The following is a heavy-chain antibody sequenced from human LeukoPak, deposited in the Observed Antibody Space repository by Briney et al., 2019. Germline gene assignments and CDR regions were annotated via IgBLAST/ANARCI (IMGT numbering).Heavy chain of an antibody. J-gene: IGHJ4*02. Sequence: ASVKVSCKASGYTFTAYYMHWVRQAPGQGLEWMGWINPNSGGANYAQKFQGRVTMTRDTSITTAYMELSRLRSDDTALYYCARDSYHSSTYYDCSGQGTLVTVSS. CDR3: ARDSYHSSTYYDC. D-gene: IGHD3-22*01. CDR2: INPNSGGA. V-gene: IGHV1-2*02. CDR1: GYTFTAYY.